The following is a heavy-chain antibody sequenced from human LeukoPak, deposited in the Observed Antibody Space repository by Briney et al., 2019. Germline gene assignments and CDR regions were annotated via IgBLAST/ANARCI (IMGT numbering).Heavy chain of an antibody. D-gene: IGHD6-13*01. J-gene: IGHJ4*02. CDR2: ISSSRSYI. Sequence: AGRSLRLSCAASGFTFRTYNMNWVRQAPGKGLEWVSSISSSRSYIYYADSVKGRFTISRDNAKNSQYLQMNSLRAEDTAVYYCANDLAAAGTNDYWGQGTLVTVSS. V-gene: IGHV3-21*01. CDR1: GFTFRTYN. CDR3: ANDLAAAGTNDY.